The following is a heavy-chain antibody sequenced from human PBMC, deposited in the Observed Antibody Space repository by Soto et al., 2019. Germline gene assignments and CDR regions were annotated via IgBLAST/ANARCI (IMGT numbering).Heavy chain of an antibody. CDR2: IKQDGSES. D-gene: IGHD2-21*01. J-gene: IGHJ5*02. Sequence: PGGSLRLSCAASGLTFSNYWMSWVRQAPGKGLEWVANIKQDGSESNYADSVKGRFTISRDSAENSLYLQMTSLRAEDTAVYYCASARHIGPWGQGTLVTVSS. CDR1: GLTFSNYW. CDR3: ASARHIGP. V-gene: IGHV3-7*01.